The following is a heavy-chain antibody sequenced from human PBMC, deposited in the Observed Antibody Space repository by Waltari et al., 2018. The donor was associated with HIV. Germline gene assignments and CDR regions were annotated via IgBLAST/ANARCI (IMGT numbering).Heavy chain of an antibody. V-gene: IGHV3-30*18. Sequence: QVQLVESGGGVVQPGRSLRLSCTASGFSFGSYAMHWVRQAPGKALEWVALISFDGRQQYYSDSVRGRFTIARDNSRNTLYLQMNSLRTEDTAVYSCAKIARAVEFLFAYFDSWAREPWSPSPQ. CDR1: GFSFGSYA. J-gene: IGHJ4*02. CDR3: AKIARAVEFLFAYFDS. CDR2: ISFDGRQQ. D-gene: IGHD6-19*01.